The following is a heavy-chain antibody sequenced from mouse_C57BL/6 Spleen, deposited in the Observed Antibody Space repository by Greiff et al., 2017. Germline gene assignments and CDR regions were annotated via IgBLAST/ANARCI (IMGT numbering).Heavy chain of an antibody. CDR3: AIGDLYGIPYYYAMDY. Sequence: QVHVKQPGAELVKPGASVKVSCKASGYTFTSYWMHWVKQRPGQGLEWIGRIHPSDSDTNYNQKFKGKATLTVDKSSSTAYMQLSSLTSEDSAVYYCAIGDLYGIPYYYAMDYWGQGTSVTVSS. CDR2: IHPSDSDT. D-gene: IGHD2-1*01. J-gene: IGHJ4*01. V-gene: IGHV1-74*01. CDR1: GYTFTSYW.